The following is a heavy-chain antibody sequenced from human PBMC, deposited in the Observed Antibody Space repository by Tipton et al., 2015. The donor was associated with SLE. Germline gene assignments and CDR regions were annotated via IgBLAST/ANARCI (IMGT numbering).Heavy chain of an antibody. CDR2: IYSSGTA. J-gene: IGHJ4*02. CDR3: ARGGGSYYDY. CDR1: GGSISSYY. Sequence: TLSLTCSVSGGSISSYYWSWIRQPPGKGLEWIGYIYSSGTANYNPSLKSRVTISVDTSKNQFSLKLSSVTAADTAVYYCARGGGSYYDYWGQGTLVTVSS. D-gene: IGHD1-26*01. V-gene: IGHV4-4*08.